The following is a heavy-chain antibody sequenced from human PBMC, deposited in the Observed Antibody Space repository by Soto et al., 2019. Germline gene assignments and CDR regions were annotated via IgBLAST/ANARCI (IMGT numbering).Heavy chain of an antibody. V-gene: IGHV1-2*02. D-gene: IGHD3-10*01. Sequence: ASVKVSCKASGYTFTGHYIHWVRQAPGQGPEWMGEIGPASGDTRYAQKFQGRVTMTRDTSITTVYMELNNLSPDDTAGYYCGRGRSGQLVVFYWGQGTPVTVSS. CDR2: IGPASGDT. CDR1: GYTFTGHY. J-gene: IGHJ4*02. CDR3: GRGRSGQLVVFY.